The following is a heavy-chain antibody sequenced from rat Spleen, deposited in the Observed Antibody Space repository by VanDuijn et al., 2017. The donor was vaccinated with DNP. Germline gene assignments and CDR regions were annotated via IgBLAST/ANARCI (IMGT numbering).Heavy chain of an antibody. J-gene: IGHJ2*01. Sequence: EVQLQESGPGLVKPSQSLSLTCSVTGYSIISNYWGWIRKFPGNKMEWIGHISYSGSTYYNPSLESRLSITRDTSKNQFFLHLNSITTEDTATYYCARWSNFFDYWGQGVMVTVSS. CDR2: ISYSGST. CDR1: GYSIISNY. CDR3: ARWSNFFDY. V-gene: IGHV3-1*01.